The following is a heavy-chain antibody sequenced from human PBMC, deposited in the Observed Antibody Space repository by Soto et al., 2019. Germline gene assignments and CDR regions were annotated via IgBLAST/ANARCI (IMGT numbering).Heavy chain of an antibody. Sequence: GSLRLSCAASGFIFSSFGMHWVRQAPGKGLEWVAHIWYDGSNTYYADSVKGRFTISRDNSRNTVYLQMNSLRAEDTAVYHCVRDLLGSGGHFDYWGQGTPVTVSS. J-gene: IGHJ4*02. CDR1: GFIFSSFG. V-gene: IGHV3-33*01. D-gene: IGHD7-27*01. CDR2: IWYDGSNT. CDR3: VRDLLGSGGHFDY.